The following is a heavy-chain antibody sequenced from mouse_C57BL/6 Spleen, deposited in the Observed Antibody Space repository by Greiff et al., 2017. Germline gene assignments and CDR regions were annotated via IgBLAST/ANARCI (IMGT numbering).Heavy chain of an antibody. CDR3: AKKGDYDWYFDV. CDR2: IWRGGST. Sequence: VKLVESGPGLVQPSQSLSITCTVSGFSLTSYGVHWVRQSPGKGLEWLGVIWRGGSTDYNAAFMSRLSITKDNSKSQVFFKMNSLQADDTAIYYCAKKGDYDWYFDVWGTGTTVTVSS. D-gene: IGHD2-4*01. V-gene: IGHV2-5*01. J-gene: IGHJ1*03. CDR1: GFSLTSYG.